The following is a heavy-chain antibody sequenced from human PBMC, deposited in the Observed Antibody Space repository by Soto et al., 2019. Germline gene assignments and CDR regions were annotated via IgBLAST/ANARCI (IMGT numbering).Heavy chain of an antibody. V-gene: IGHV1-46*01. CDR2: INPSDGST. D-gene: IGHD3-10*01. CDR1: GYTFTTYY. CDR3: ARRLVWFGAKGGVDV. J-gene: IGHJ6*02. Sequence: QVQLVQSGAEVKKPGASVKVSCKASGYTFTTYYMHWVRQAPGQGLEWMGLINPSDGSTTYAQKFQGRVTMTRDTSTSTVYMELGSLRSEDTAMYYCARRLVWFGAKGGVDVWGHGATVTVSS.